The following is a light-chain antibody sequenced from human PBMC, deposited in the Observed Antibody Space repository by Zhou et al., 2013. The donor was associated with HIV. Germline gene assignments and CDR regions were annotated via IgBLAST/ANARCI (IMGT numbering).Light chain of an antibody. Sequence: DIQMTQSPSSLSASVGDRVTISCRASQSIDGYLNWYQQRPGKAPKLLIYTASNLQSGVPSRFSGSGSGTDFTLTISSLQPEDFATYYCQQSYSTPSFGQGTRLEIK. J-gene: IGKJ5*01. CDR3: QQSYSTPS. CDR1: QSIDGY. V-gene: IGKV1-39*01. CDR2: TAS.